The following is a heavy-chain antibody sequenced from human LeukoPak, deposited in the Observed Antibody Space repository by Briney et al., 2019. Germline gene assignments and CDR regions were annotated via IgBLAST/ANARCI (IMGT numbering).Heavy chain of an antibody. CDR2: IYYSGST. CDR3: ARETYYYDSSGYYKVYCFDY. D-gene: IGHD3-22*01. V-gene: IGHV4-59*01. Sequence: SETLSLTCTVSGGSISSYYWSWIRQPPGKGLEWIGYIYYSGSTNYNPSLKSRVTISVDTSKNQFSLKLSSVTAADTAVYYCARETYYYDSSGYYKVYCFDYWGQGTLVTVSS. CDR1: GGSISSYY. J-gene: IGHJ4*02.